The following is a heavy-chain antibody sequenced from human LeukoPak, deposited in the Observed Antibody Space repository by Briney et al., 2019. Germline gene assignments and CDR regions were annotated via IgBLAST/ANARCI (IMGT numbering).Heavy chain of an antibody. D-gene: IGHD6-19*01. CDR3: ARGRYTVAGTYYFDY. J-gene: IGHJ4*02. Sequence: SETLSLTCAVYGGSFSGYYWSWIRQPPGKGLEWIGEINHSGSTNYNPSLKSRVTISVDTSKNQFSLKLSSVTAADTAVYYCARGRYTVAGTYYFDYWGQGTLVTVPS. V-gene: IGHV4-34*01. CDR1: GGSFSGYY. CDR2: INHSGST.